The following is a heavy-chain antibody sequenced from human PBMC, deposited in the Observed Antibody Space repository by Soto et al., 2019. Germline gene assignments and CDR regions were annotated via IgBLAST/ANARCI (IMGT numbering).Heavy chain of an antibody. Sequence: SVKVSCKSSGGTFSSYAISWVRQAPGQGLEWMGGIIPIFGTANYAQKFQGRVTITADEPTSTAYMELSSLRSEDTAVYYCARAGSHYYDSSCYANPMYYFDYWGQGTLVTVSS. V-gene: IGHV1-69*13. CDR1: GGTFSSYA. J-gene: IGHJ4*02. CDR2: IIPIFGTA. CDR3: ARAGSHYYDSSCYANPMYYFDY. D-gene: IGHD3-22*01.